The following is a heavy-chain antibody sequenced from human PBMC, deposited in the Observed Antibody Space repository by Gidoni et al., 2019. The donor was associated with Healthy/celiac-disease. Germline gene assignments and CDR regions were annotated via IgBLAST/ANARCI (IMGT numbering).Heavy chain of an antibody. J-gene: IGHJ5*02. Sequence: EVQLVESGGGLVQPGGSLRLSCAASGFPFSSYWMSWVRQAPGKGLEWVAKIKQDGSEKYYVDSVKGRFTISRDNAKNSLYLQRNSLRAEDTAVYYCAREGPGGGLEWFNWFDPWGQGTLVTVSS. CDR3: AREGPGGGLEWFNWFDP. CDR1: GFPFSSYW. D-gene: IGHD3-3*01. CDR2: IKQDGSEK. V-gene: IGHV3-7*01.